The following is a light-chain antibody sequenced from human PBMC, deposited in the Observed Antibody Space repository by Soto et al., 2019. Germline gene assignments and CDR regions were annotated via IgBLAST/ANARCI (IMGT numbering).Light chain of an antibody. Sequence: HSVLTQPPSVSGAPGQRVTISCTGSSSNIGAGYEVHWYQQVPGTAPKLLIHGNSNRPSGVPDRFSGSKSGTSASLAITGLQAEDEADYYCHSYDSSLSGWVFGGGTTVTVL. CDR3: HSYDSSLSGWV. V-gene: IGLV1-40*01. CDR2: GNS. CDR1: SSNIGAGYE. J-gene: IGLJ3*02.